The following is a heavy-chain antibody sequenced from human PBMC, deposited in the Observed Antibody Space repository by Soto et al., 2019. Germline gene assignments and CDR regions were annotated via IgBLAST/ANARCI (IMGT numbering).Heavy chain of an antibody. Sequence: QLYLVESGGGVVQPGRSLRLSCAASGFTFSDYAMNWVRQAPGKGLAWVAVTSFDGNQTHYADSVKCRFTISKDNSNNTMHLQMTSLRGEDSAVYYCASGDKYIFRTGHDTRAGVDSWGQGTLVTVSS. D-gene: IGHD3-3*02. CDR3: ASGDKYIFRTGHDTRAGVDS. CDR2: TSFDGNQT. J-gene: IGHJ4*02. V-gene: IGHV3-30-3*01. CDR1: GFTFSDYA.